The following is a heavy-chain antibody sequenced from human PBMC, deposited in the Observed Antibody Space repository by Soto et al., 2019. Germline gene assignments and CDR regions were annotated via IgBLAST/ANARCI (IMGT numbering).Heavy chain of an antibody. J-gene: IGHJ4*02. CDR2: IIPIFGTA. CDR3: ARDSRSYDSSGYYYGGPYY. V-gene: IGHV1-69*13. CDR1: GGTFSSYA. Sequence: GASVKVSCKASGGTFSSYAISWVRQAPGQGLEWMGGIIPIFGTANYAQKFQGRVTITADESTSTAYMELSSLRSEDTAVYYCARDSRSYDSSGYYYGGPYYWGQGTLVTVSS. D-gene: IGHD3-22*01.